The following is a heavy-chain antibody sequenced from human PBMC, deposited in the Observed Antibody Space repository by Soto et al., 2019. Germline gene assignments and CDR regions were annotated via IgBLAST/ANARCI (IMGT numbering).Heavy chain of an antibody. D-gene: IGHD6-19*01. J-gene: IGHJ4*02. CDR1: GGFISSSSYY. CDR2: IYYSGST. V-gene: IGHV4-39*01. CDR3: AREYSSGWYQGY. Sequence: SETLSLTCTVSGGFISSSSYYWGWIRQPPGKGLEWIGSIYYSGSTYYNPSLKSRVTISVDTSKNQFSLKLSSVTAADTAVYYCAREYSSGWYQGYWGQGTLVTVSS.